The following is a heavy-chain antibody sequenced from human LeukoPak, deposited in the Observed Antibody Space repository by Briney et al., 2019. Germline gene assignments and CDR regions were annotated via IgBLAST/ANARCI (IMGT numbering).Heavy chain of an antibody. V-gene: IGHV1-18*01. CDR2: ISAYNGNT. J-gene: IGHJ4*02. Sequence: GASVKVSCKASGYTFTSYGISWVRQAPGQGLEWMGWISAYNGNTNYAQKLQGRVTMTTDTSTSTAYMELRSLRSDDTAVYYCARDGRRGAVTADYYGGFDYWGQGTLVTVSS. CDR1: GYTFTSYG. CDR3: ARDGRRGAVTADYYGGFDY. D-gene: IGHD2-21*02.